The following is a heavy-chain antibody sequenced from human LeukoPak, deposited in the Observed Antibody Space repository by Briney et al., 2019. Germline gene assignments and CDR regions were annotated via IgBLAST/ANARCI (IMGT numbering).Heavy chain of an antibody. CDR3: ARTTSFTASGYDY. CDR2: MNPNNGDS. V-gene: IGHV1-8*03. CDR1: GYTFTNYH. D-gene: IGHD6-25*01. Sequence: ASVKVSCKASGYTFTNYHINWVRQAAGQGLEWMGWMNPNNGDSGYAQKFQGRVTITRGTSISTAYMELRSLRSDDTALYFCARTTSFTASGYDYWGQGTLVTVSS. J-gene: IGHJ4*02.